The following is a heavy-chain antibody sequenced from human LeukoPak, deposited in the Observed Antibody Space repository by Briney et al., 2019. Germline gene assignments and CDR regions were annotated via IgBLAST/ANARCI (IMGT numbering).Heavy chain of an antibody. Sequence: GGSLRLSCAASGFSFGRYEMNWVRQAPGKGLEWVSYISTTGSTVYYADSVEGRFTMSRDNAKNLLYLQMNSLRAEDAAVYYCAKDSPHYYESSHGMDAWGQGTTVTVSS. D-gene: IGHD3-22*01. CDR2: ISTTGSTV. CDR3: AKDSPHYYESSHGMDA. CDR1: GFSFGRYE. J-gene: IGHJ6*02. V-gene: IGHV3-48*03.